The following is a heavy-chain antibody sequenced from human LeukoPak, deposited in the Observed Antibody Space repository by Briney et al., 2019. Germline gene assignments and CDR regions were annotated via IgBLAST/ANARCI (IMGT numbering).Heavy chain of an antibody. CDR3: ASPPSSVYYYYMDV. Sequence: GGSLRPSCAASGFTFSSYSMNWVRQAPGKGLEWVSSISSSSSYIYYADSVKGRSTISRDNAKNSLYLQMNSLRAEDTAVYYCASPPSSVYYYYMDVWGKGTTVTVSS. V-gene: IGHV3-21*01. J-gene: IGHJ6*03. CDR2: ISSSSSYI. D-gene: IGHD3-10*01. CDR1: GFTFSSYS.